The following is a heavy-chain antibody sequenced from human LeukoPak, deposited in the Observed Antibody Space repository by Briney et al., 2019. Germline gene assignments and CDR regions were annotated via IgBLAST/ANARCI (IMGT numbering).Heavy chain of an antibody. CDR1: GFTFSRHG. CDR3: LSRDPCSGGTCYALAY. J-gene: IGHJ4*02. CDR2: ISDSGANT. V-gene: IGHV3-23*01. D-gene: IGHD2-15*01. Sequence: GGSLRLSCVASGFTFSRHGMHWVRQAPGKGLEWISAISDSGANTYYADSVKGQFTISRDNSKNTLYLQMNSLRAEDTAVYYCLSRDPCSGGTCYALAYWGQGILVTVSS.